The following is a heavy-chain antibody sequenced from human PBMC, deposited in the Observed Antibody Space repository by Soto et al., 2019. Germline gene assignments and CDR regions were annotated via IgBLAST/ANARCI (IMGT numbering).Heavy chain of an antibody. J-gene: IGHJ4*02. Sequence: SETLSLTCTVSGGSISSGGYYWSWIRQHPGKGLEWIGYIYYSGSTYYNPSLKSRVTISVDTSKNQFSLKLSSVTAADTAVYYCARGIYCSGGSCYSVVYYFDYWGQGTLVTVSS. CDR2: IYYSGST. V-gene: IGHV4-31*03. CDR1: GGSISSGGYY. D-gene: IGHD2-15*01. CDR3: ARGIYCSGGSCYSVVYYFDY.